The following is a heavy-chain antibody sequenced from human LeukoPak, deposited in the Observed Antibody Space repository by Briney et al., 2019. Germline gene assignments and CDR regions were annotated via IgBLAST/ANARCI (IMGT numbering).Heavy chain of an antibody. CDR2: IKQDGSEK. J-gene: IGHJ3*02. CDR1: GFTFSSYW. D-gene: IGHD1-26*01. CDR3: ARAYYSGSYSDAFDI. Sequence: GGSLRLSCAASGFTFSSYWMSWVRQAPGKGLEWVANIKQDGSEKYYVDSVKGRFTISRDNAKNSLYLQMNNLRAEDTAVYYCARAYYSGSYSDAFDIWGQGTMVTVSS. V-gene: IGHV3-7*01.